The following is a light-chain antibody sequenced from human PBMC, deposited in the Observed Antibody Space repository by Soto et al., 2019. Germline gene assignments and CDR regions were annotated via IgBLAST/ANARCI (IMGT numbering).Light chain of an antibody. J-gene: IGKJ5*01. CDR3: QQYNRLIT. Sequence: DIQMTQSPSILSASVGDSVTITGRAIQTIDSWVAWYQQKPGKAPKLLVYDATSLESGVSSRFSGSGYGTDFTLSINNLQPDDFATYYCQQYNRLITLGQGTRLEIK. V-gene: IGKV1-5*01. CDR2: DAT. CDR1: QTIDSW.